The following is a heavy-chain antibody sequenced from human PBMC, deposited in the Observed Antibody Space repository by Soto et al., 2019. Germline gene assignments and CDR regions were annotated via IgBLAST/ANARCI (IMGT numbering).Heavy chain of an antibody. J-gene: IGHJ2*01. CDR3: VKEGGMKYFDF. Sequence: SLRLSCTASGFIFDNHAMHWVRQAPEKGLEWVAGVTWNSVATGYADSVKGRFTISRDNAKNSLYLQMNSLSAEDTAVYFCVKEGGMKYFDFWGRGTVVTVSS. CDR2: VTWNSVAT. V-gene: IGHV3-9*01. CDR1: GFIFDNHA. D-gene: IGHD3-16*01.